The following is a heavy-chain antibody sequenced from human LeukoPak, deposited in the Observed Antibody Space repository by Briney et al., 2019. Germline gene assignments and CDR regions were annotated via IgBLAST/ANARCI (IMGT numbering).Heavy chain of an antibody. V-gene: IGHV2-5*01. CDR3: AHRLVGEGLDY. J-gene: IGHJ4*02. D-gene: IGHD6-6*01. CDR1: GFSLSTSGVG. Sequence: SGPTLVNPTQTLTLTCTFSGFSLSTSGVGVGWIRQPPRKALEWLAVVHWNDNNYYSPSLKSRLTVTKDTSKNQVVLSVTNMDPVDTATYYCAHRLVGEGLDYWGQGTLVTVSS. CDR2: VHWNDNN.